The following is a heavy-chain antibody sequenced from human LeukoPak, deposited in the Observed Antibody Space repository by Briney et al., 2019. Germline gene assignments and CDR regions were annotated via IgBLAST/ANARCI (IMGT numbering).Heavy chain of an antibody. Sequence: PSETLSLTCTVSGCSISSYYWSWIRQPPGKGLEWIGYIYYSGSTNYSPSLKSRVAISVDTSKNQFSLKLSSVTAEDTAVYYCARGGYSGSYPYYFDYWGQGTLVTVSS. D-gene: IGHD1-26*01. V-gene: IGHV4-59*01. CDR2: IYYSGST. CDR3: ARGGYSGSYPYYFDY. J-gene: IGHJ4*02. CDR1: GCSISSYY.